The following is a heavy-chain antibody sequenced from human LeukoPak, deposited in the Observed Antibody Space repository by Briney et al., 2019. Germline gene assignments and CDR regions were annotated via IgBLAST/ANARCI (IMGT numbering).Heavy chain of an antibody. D-gene: IGHD6-19*01. CDR1: GFTFSSYE. Sequence: GGSLRLSCAASGFTFSSYEMNWVRQAPGKGLEWVSYISSSGSTIYYADSVKGRFTISRDNAKNSLYLQMNSLRAEDTAVYYCARAPREQWLVRDYFDYWGQGTLVTVSS. J-gene: IGHJ4*02. CDR2: ISSSGSTI. CDR3: ARAPREQWLVRDYFDY. V-gene: IGHV3-48*03.